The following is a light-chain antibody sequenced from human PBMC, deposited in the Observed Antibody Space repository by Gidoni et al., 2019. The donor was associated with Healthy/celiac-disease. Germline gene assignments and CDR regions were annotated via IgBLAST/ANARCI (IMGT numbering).Light chain of an antibody. J-gene: IGKJ1*01. V-gene: IGKV4-1*01. CDR2: WAS. Sequence: DIVMTQYQDSLAVSLGERATINCKSSQSVLYSSNNKNYLAWYQQKPGQPPKLLIYWASTRESGVPDRFSGSGSGTDFTLTISSLQAEDVAVYYCQQYYSTPWTFGQGTKVEIK. CDR1: QSVLYSSNNKNY. CDR3: QQYYSTPWT.